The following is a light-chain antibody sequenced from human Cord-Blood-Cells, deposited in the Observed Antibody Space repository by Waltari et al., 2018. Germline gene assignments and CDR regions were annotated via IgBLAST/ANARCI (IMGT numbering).Light chain of an antibody. Sequence: IRMTQSPSSFSASTGDRVTITCRASQGISSYLAWYQQKPGKAPKLLIYAASTLQSGVPSRFSGSGSGTDFTLTISCLQSEDFATYYCQQYYSYPYTFGQGTKLEIK. V-gene: IGKV1-8*01. CDR3: QQYYSYPYT. CDR2: AAS. CDR1: QGISSY. J-gene: IGKJ2*01.